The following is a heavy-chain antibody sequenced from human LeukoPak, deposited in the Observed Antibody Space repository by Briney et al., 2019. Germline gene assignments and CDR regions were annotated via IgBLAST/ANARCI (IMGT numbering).Heavy chain of an antibody. CDR2: IIPILGIA. CDR1: GYTFTSYG. D-gene: IGHD3-22*01. J-gene: IGHJ4*02. V-gene: IGHV1-69*04. Sequence: SVKVSCKASGYTFTSYGISWVRQAPGQGLEWMGRIIPILGIANYAQKFQGRVTITADKSTSTAYMELSSLRSEDTAVYYCAIGGYYYDSSGEGFDYWGQGTLVTVSS. CDR3: AIGGYYYDSSGEGFDY.